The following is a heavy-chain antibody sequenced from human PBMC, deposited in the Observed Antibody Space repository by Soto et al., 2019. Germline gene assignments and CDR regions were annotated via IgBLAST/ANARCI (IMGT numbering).Heavy chain of an antibody. CDR2: INSDGSST. J-gene: IGHJ1*01. Sequence: GGSLRLSCAASGFTFSSDWMHWVRQAPGKGLVWVSRINSDGSSTTYADSVKGRFTISRDNAKNTLYLQMNSLRAEDTAVYYCAREPYPNGWFGYFQHWGQGTLVTVSS. D-gene: IGHD6-19*01. V-gene: IGHV3-74*03. CDR3: AREPYPNGWFGYFQH. CDR1: GFTFSSDW.